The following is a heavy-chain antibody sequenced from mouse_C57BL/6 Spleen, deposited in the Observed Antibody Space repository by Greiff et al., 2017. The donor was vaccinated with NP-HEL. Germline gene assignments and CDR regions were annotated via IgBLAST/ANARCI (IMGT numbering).Heavy chain of an antibody. V-gene: IGHV5-16*01. CDR3: ARDQDYGSSYRYFDV. Sequence: DVKLVESEGGLVQPGSSMKLSCTASGFTFSDYYMAWVRQVPEKGLEWVANINYDGSSTYYLDSLKSRFIISRDNAKNILYLQMSSLKSEDTATYCCARDQDYGSSYRYFDVWGTGTTVTVSS. D-gene: IGHD1-1*01. CDR2: INYDGSST. CDR1: GFTFSDYY. J-gene: IGHJ1*03.